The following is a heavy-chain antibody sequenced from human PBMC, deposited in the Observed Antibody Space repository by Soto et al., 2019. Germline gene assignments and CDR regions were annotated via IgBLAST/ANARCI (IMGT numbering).Heavy chain of an antibody. D-gene: IGHD1-1*01. Sequence: QVQLQESGPGLVKPSETLSLTCTVSGGSVSSGSYYWSWIRQPPGKGLEWIGYMYYSGSTNYNPSLESRVTISVDTSKNQFSLTLTSVTAADTAVYYCARDSSNWNSLVWGQGTLVTVSS. J-gene: IGHJ4*02. V-gene: IGHV4-61*01. CDR2: MYYSGST. CDR1: GGSVSSGSYY. CDR3: ARDSSNWNSLV.